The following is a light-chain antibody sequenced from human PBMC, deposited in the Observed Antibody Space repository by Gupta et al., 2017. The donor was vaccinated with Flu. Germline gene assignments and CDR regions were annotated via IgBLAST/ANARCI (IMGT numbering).Light chain of an antibody. J-gene: IGKJ4*01. CDR3: QQFGTIRS. Sequence: IVLRQSPGTPSLSPGESATLSCRASQTISTNYLAWYQQKPGQAPSLLIYGTSNRATGIPDRFSGSGSGTDFTLTISRLEPEDFAVYYCQQFGTIRSFGGGTRVEIK. V-gene: IGKV3-20*01. CDR2: GTS. CDR1: QTISTNY.